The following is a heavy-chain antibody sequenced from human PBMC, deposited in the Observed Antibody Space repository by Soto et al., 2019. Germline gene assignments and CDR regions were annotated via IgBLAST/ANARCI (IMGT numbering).Heavy chain of an antibody. V-gene: IGHV1-69*12. J-gene: IGHJ6*02. CDR2: IIPIFGTA. CDR1: GGTFSSYA. CDR3: AREVTMVRGVNPYYYGMDV. D-gene: IGHD3-10*01. Sequence: QVQLVQSGAEVKKPGSSVKVSCKASGGTFSSYAISWVRQAPGQGLEWMGGIIPIFGTANYAQKFQGRVTITADESTSTAHMELSSLRSEDTAVYYCAREVTMVRGVNPYYYGMDVWGQGTTVTVSS.